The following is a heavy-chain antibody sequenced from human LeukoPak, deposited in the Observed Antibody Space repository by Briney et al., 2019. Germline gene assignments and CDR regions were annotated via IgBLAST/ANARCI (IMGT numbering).Heavy chain of an antibody. CDR3: ARDSGSYLGLDY. D-gene: IGHD1-26*01. CDR1: VGSISSYY. J-gene: IGHJ4*02. CDR2: IYYSGST. V-gene: IGHV4-59*01. Sequence: SETLSLTCTVSVGSISSYYWSWIRQPPGKGLEWIGYIYYSGSTNYNPSLKSRVTISVDTSKNQFSLKLSSVTAADTAVYYCARDSGSYLGLDYWGQGTLVTVSS.